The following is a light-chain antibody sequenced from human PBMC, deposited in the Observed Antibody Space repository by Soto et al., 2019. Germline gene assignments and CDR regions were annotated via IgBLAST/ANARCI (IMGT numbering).Light chain of an antibody. J-gene: IGKJ5*01. V-gene: IGKV3-15*01. CDR3: QQYNKWPQT. Sequence: EIVLTQSPGTLSLSPGERATLPCRASQSVSSSYLAWYQHKPGQAPRLLTHGASTRATGIPARFSGVGSGTEFTLTISSLQSEDFAVYYCQQYNKWPQTFGQGTRLEIK. CDR1: QSVSSSY. CDR2: GAS.